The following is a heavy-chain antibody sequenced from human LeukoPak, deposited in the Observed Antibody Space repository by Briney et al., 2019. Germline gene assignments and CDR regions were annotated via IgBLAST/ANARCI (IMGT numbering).Heavy chain of an antibody. J-gene: IGHJ4*02. CDR3: ATGPPPDFDC. CDR1: GGSISNYY. V-gene: IGHV4-4*07. CDR2: IYSSGST. Sequence: PSETLSLTCTVSGGSISNYYWSWIRQPAGKGLEWIGRIYSSGSTDYNPSLKSRVTMSVDTSKNQFSLNLRSVTAADTAVYYCATGPPPDFDCWGQGTLVTVSS.